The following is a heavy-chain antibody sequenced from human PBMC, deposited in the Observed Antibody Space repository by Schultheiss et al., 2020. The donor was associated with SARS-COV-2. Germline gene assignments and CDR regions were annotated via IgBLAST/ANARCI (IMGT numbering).Heavy chain of an antibody. Sequence: SQTLSLTCTVSGGSISSYYWSWIRQPPGKGLEWIGYIYYSGSTNYNPSLKSRVTISVDTSKNQFSLKVNSVTAADTAVYYCARDPSGWPNWYFDLWGRGTLVTVSS. J-gene: IGHJ2*01. CDR1: GGSISSYY. CDR3: ARDPSGWPNWYFDL. D-gene: IGHD6-19*01. V-gene: IGHV4-59*01. CDR2: IYYSGST.